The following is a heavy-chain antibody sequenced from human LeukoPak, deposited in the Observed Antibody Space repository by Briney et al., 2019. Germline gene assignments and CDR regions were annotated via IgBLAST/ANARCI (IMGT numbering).Heavy chain of an antibody. CDR3: AKDFNWDIVVVVAATPAWYFDL. CDR2: ISGSGGST. Sequence: GGSLRLSCAASGFTFSSYAMSWVRQAPGKGLEWVSAISGSGGSTYYADSVKGRFTISRDNSKNTLYLQMNSLRAEDTAVYYCAKDFNWDIVVVVAATPAWYFDLWGRGTLVTVSS. V-gene: IGHV3-23*01. D-gene: IGHD2-15*01. CDR1: GFTFSSYA. J-gene: IGHJ2*01.